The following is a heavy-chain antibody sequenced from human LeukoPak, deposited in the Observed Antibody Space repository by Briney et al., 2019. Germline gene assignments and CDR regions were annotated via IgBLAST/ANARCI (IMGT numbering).Heavy chain of an antibody. Sequence: SETLSLTCTVSGGSISSYYWSWIRQPPGKGLEWIGYIYYSGSTNYNPSLKSRVTISVDTSKNQFSLKLSSVTAADTAVYYCARGDYDFWSGQLTNFDYWGQGTLVTVSS. CDR3: ARGDYDFWSGQLTNFDY. J-gene: IGHJ4*02. CDR2: IYYSGST. D-gene: IGHD3-3*01. CDR1: GGSISSYY. V-gene: IGHV4-59*01.